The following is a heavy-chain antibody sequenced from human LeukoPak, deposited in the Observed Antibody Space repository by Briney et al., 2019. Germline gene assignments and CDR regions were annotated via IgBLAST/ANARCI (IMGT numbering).Heavy chain of an antibody. CDR3: ATVCSSTSCYFVPDY. CDR2: FDPEDGET. CDR1: GYTLTELS. J-gene: IGHJ4*02. V-gene: IGHV1-24*01. Sequence: ASVKVSCKVSGYTLTELSMHWVRQAPGKGLEWMGGFDPEDGETIYAQKFQGRVTMTEDTSTDTAYMGLSSLRSEDTAVYYCATVCSSTSCYFVPDYWGQGTLVTVSS. D-gene: IGHD2-2*01.